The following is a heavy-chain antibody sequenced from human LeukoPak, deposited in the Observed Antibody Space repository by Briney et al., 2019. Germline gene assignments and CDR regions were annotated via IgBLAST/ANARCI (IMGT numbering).Heavy chain of an antibody. CDR2: IYYSGST. D-gene: IGHD3-22*01. Sequence: SETLSLTCTVSGGSISSSSFYWGWIRQPPGKGLEWIGSIYYSGSTNYNPSLKSRVTISVDTSKNQFSLKLTSVTAADTAVYYCARTMIVVGGFDYWGQGTLVTVSS. CDR1: GGSISSSSFY. V-gene: IGHV4-39*07. J-gene: IGHJ4*02. CDR3: ARTMIVVGGFDY.